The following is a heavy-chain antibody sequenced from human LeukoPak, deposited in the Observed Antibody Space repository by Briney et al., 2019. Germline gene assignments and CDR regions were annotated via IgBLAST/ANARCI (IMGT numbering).Heavy chain of an antibody. V-gene: IGHV3-23*01. CDR1: GFTVSSNY. CDR3: AKGRVYYDILTGYYPFDY. Sequence: GGSLRLSCAASGFTVSSNYMSWVRQAPGKGLEWVSAISGSGGSTYYADSVKGRFTISRDNSKNTLYLQMNSLRAEDTAVYYCAKGRVYYDILTGYYPFDYWGQGTLVTVSS. CDR2: ISGSGGST. D-gene: IGHD3-9*01. J-gene: IGHJ4*02.